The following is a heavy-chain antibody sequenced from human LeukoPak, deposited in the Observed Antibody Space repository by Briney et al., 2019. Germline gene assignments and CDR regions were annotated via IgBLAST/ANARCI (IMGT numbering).Heavy chain of an antibody. CDR3: ARDLYYYDSSGLEFGY. CDR1: GFSFGFNTYG. CDR2: IWYDGGIK. V-gene: IGHV3-33*01. D-gene: IGHD3-22*01. Sequence: PGRSLRLSCVASGFSFGFNTYGMQWVRQTPGKGLEGVAVIWYDGGIKYYGDAVKGRFTISRDNSKNTLYLQMDSLRGEDTAVYYCARDLYYYDSSGLEFGYWGQGTLVTVSS. J-gene: IGHJ4*02.